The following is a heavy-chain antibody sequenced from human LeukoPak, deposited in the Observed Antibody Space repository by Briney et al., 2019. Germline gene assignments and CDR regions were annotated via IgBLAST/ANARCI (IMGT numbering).Heavy chain of an antibody. Sequence: GTSLRLSCAASGFTFSNYAMHWVRQAPGKGLEWVAVILYDGSNEYADSVKGRFTISRDNSRNTLYLQMNSLRAEDTAVYYCASEEQRTLVIPAGVDYWGPGTLVTVSS. CDR1: GFTFSNYA. D-gene: IGHD2-2*01. CDR2: ILYDGSNE. J-gene: IGHJ4*02. V-gene: IGHV3-30*04. CDR3: ASEEQRTLVIPAGVDY.